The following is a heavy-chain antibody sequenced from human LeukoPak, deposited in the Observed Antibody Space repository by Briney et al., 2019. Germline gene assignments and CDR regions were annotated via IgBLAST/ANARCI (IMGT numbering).Heavy chain of an antibody. V-gene: IGHV3-23*01. CDR2: IGGSGGGT. CDR1: GFTFRSYG. CDR3: ASHCGDSVTTLDYFDY. J-gene: IGHJ4*02. D-gene: IGHD4-17*01. Sequence: GGSLRLSCAASGFTFRSYGMSWVRQAPGKGLEWVSTIGGSGGGTNYADSVKGRFTISRDNSKSTLYLQMNSLRAEDTAVYNCASHCGDSVTTLDYFDYWGQGTLVTVSS.